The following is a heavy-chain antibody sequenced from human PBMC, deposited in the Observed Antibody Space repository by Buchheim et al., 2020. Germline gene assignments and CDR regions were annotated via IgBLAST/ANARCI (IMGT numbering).Heavy chain of an antibody. J-gene: IGHJ4*02. Sequence: EVQLVESGGGLVQPGGSLRLSCAASGFTFSASVIHWVRQASGKGLEWVGRIRSKRNTYATAYAVSVKGRFTISRDDSKNTAYLQMTSLKTDDTAVYYCTRQGDYDGSGYPIDYWGQGTL. V-gene: IGHV3-73*01. D-gene: IGHD3-22*01. CDR3: TRQGDYDGSGYPIDY. CDR1: GFTFSASV. CDR2: IRSKRNTYAT.